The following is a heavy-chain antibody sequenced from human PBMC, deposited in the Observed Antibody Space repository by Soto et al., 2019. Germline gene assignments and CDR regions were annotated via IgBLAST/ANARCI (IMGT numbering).Heavy chain of an antibody. CDR2: IYYSGST. J-gene: IGHJ5*02. CDR3: ARDHPRGVTSGEGNWFDP. V-gene: IGHV4-30-4*01. Sequence: PSETLSLTCTVSGGSISSGDYYWSWIRHPPGKGLEWIGYIYYSGSTYYNPSLKSRVTISVDTSKNQFSLKLSSVTAADTAVYYCARDHPRGVTSGEGNWFDPWGQRTLVTVSS. CDR1: GGSISSGDYY. D-gene: IGHD4-4*01.